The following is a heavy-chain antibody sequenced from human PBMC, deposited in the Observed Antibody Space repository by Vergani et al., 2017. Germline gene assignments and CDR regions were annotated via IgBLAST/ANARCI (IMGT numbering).Heavy chain of an antibody. CDR1: GFTFSSYG. V-gene: IGHV3-30*02. CDR3: AKDGPSSGWYLRKDYYYYGMDV. Sequence: QVQLVESGGGVVQPGGSLRLSCVASGFTFSSYGMHWVRQAPGKGLEWVAFIRYDGSNKYYADSVTGRFTISRDNSKNTLYLQMYSLRAEDTAVYYCAKDGPSSGWYLRKDYYYYGMDVWGQGTTVTVSS. CDR2: IRYDGSNK. J-gene: IGHJ6*02. D-gene: IGHD6-19*01.